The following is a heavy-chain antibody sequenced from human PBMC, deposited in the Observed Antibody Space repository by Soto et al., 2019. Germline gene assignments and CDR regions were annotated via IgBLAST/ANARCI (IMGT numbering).Heavy chain of an antibody. CDR2: IYNDGST. J-gene: IGHJ5*01. CDR3: TREVLFSSAFFDP. Sequence: RRARRHPYGGSAVIPRTERKTVGRQAPGKGLEWVSVIYNDGSTHYADSVKGRFTISRDNSKNTLYLQMNRLRAEDTAFYFCTREVLFSSAFFDPWGQGTLVIVSS. V-gene: IGHV3-66*01. D-gene: IGHD3-10*01. CDR1: AVIPRTER.